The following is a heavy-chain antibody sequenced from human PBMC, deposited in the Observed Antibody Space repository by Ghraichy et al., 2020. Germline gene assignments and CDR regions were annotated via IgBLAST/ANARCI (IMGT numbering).Heavy chain of an antibody. CDR2: IIPIFGTA. CDR1: EHTFSRYA. V-gene: IGHV1-69*13. Sequence: SVKVSCKASEHTFSRYAIRWVRQAPVQGLEWMGGIIPIFGTANYAQKFQGRVTITADESTSTAYMELSSLRSEDTAVYYCARSLGANYGMDVWGQGTTVTVSS. J-gene: IGHJ6*02. CDR3: ARSLGANYGMDV.